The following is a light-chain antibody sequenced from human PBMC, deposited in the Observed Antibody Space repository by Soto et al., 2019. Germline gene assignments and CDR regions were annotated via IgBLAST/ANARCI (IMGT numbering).Light chain of an antibody. CDR2: EVS. CDR3: SSYTSSSTLV. J-gene: IGLJ1*01. Sequence: QSALTQPASVSGSPGQSITISCTGTSSDGGGYNYVSWYQQHPGKAPKLMIYEVSNRTSGVSNRFSGSKSSNTASLTISGLQAEDEADYYCSSYTSSSTLVFGTGTKLTVL. CDR1: SSDGGGYNY. V-gene: IGLV2-14*01.